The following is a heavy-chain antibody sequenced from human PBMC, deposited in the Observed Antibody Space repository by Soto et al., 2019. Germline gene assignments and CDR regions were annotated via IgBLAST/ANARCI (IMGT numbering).Heavy chain of an antibody. Sequence: LRLSCAASGFTFSDYYMSWIRQAPGKGLEWVSYISSSDSIIYYADSVKGRFTISRDNAKNSLYLQMNSLRAEDTAVYYCARDLGYYDSSGYFDYWGPGTLVTVSS. J-gene: IGHJ4*02. CDR2: ISSSDSII. CDR1: GFTFSDYY. CDR3: ARDLGYYDSSGYFDY. D-gene: IGHD3-22*01. V-gene: IGHV3-11*01.